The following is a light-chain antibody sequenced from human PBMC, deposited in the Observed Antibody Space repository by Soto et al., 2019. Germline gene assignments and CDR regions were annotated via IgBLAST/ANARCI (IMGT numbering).Light chain of an antibody. J-gene: IGLJ3*02. V-gene: IGLV2-11*01. CDR1: SSDVGGYNY. CDR3: CSYAGSYTWV. Sequence: QSVLTQPRSVSGSPGQSVTISCTGTSSDVGGYNYVSWYQQHPGKAPKLIIYDVSKRPSGIPDRFSGSKSGNTASLTISGXQXEXEADYYCCSYAGSYTWVFGGGTKLTVL. CDR2: DVS.